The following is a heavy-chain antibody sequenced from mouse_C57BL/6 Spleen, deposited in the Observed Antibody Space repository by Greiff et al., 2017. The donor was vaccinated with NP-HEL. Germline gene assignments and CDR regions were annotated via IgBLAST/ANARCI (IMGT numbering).Heavy chain of an antibody. CDR1: GYAFSSSW. CDR3: ASPTTVVASHWYFDV. D-gene: IGHD1-1*01. CDR2: IYPGDGDT. V-gene: IGHV1-82*01. J-gene: IGHJ1*03. Sequence: QVQLQQSGPELVKPGASVKISCKASGYAFSSSWMNWVKQRPGKGLEWIGRIYPGDGDTNYNGKFKGKATLTADKSSSTAYMQLSSLTSEDSAVYFCASPTTVVASHWYFDVWGTGTTVTVSS.